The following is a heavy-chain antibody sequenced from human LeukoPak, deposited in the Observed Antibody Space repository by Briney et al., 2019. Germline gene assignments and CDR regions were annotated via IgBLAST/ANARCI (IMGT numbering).Heavy chain of an antibody. V-gene: IGHV3-11*04. Sequence: GGSLRLSCAASGFTVSSNYMSWVRQAPGKGLEWVSYISSSGSTIYYADSVKGRFTISRDNAKNSLYLQMNSLRAEDTAVYYCASLSSIAVAGRGDWGQGTLVTVSS. CDR1: GFTVSSNY. J-gene: IGHJ4*02. D-gene: IGHD6-19*01. CDR3: ASLSSIAVAGRGD. CDR2: ISSSGSTI.